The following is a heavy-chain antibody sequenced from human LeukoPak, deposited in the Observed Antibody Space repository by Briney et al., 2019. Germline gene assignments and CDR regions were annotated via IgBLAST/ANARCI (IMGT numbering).Heavy chain of an antibody. D-gene: IGHD1-26*01. Sequence: ASVTVSCKASGGTFSSYAISWVRQAPGQGLEWMGRIIPILGIANYAQKFQGRVTITADKSTSTAYMELSSLRSEDTAVYYCARDWGGRPAGGWYFDLWGRGTLVTVSS. V-gene: IGHV1-69*04. J-gene: IGHJ2*01. CDR3: ARDWGGRPAGGWYFDL. CDR2: IIPILGIA. CDR1: GGTFSSYA.